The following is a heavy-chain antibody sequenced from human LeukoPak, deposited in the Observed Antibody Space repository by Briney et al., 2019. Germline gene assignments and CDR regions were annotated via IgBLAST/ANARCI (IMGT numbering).Heavy chain of an antibody. V-gene: IGHV4-38-2*02. Sequence: SETLSLTCTVSGYSISSGYYWGWIRPPPGKGLEWIGSIYHSGSTYYNPSLKSRVTISVDTSKNQFSLKLSSVTAADTAVYYCARVMNYYDSSGYSHPLYFDYWGQGTLVTVSS. J-gene: IGHJ4*02. CDR1: GYSISSGYY. CDR2: IYHSGST. D-gene: IGHD3-22*01. CDR3: ARVMNYYDSSGYSHPLYFDY.